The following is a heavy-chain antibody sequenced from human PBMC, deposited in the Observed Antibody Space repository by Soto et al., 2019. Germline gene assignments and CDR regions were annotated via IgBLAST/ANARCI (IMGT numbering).Heavy chain of an antibody. CDR3: AQRPGSGRLEFED. Sequence: QIILKESGPTLVKPTQTLTLTCTFSGFSLNTYGVGVGWIRQPPGKSLEWLALIYWDDDKGYSPSLKSRLTITKANYKTQVFLTMTNMDPADTATYYCAQRPGSGRLEFEDWGQGTLVTVSS. D-gene: IGHD3-10*01. CDR1: GFSLNTYGVG. CDR2: IYWDDDK. J-gene: IGHJ4*02. V-gene: IGHV2-5*02.